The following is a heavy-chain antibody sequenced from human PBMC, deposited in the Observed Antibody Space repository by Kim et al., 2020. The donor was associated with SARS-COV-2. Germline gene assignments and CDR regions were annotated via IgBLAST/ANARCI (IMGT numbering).Heavy chain of an antibody. V-gene: IGHV3-30*07. Sequence: ADSVKGRFTISRDKSKNTLYMQMNILRAEDTAVYYCARDLDSSGSDAFDIWGQGTMVTVSS. CDR3: ARDLDSSGSDAFDI. D-gene: IGHD3-22*01. J-gene: IGHJ3*02.